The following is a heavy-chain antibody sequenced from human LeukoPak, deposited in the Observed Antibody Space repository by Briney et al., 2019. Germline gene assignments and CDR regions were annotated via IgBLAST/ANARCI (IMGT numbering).Heavy chain of an antibody. Sequence: GGSLRLSCAASGFPFGSYGMSWVRQAPGEGLEGVSLISGSTTVIYYAASVKGRFTISRDNSKNTLYLQMNSLRADDTAVYYCAKNVRPLGDHDYWGQGTLVTVSS. CDR2: ISGSTTVI. D-gene: IGHD3-10*02. V-gene: IGHV3-23*01. CDR3: AKNVRPLGDHDY. J-gene: IGHJ4*02. CDR1: GFPFGSYG.